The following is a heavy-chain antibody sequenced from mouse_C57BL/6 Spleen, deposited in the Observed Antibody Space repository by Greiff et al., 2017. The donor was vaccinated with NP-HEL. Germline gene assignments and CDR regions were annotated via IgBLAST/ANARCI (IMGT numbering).Heavy chain of an antibody. Sequence: QVQLQQSGAELVRPGASVKLSCKASGYTFTGYCINWVKQRPGQGLEWIAGIYPGSGYTYYNEKFKGKATLTADTSSSTAYMQLSSLTSEDSAVYFGDYGSRSWFAYWGQGTLVTVSA. V-gene: IGHV1-76*01. CDR1: GYTFTGYC. CDR2: IYPGSGYT. J-gene: IGHJ3*01. CDR3: DYGSRSWFAY. D-gene: IGHD1-1*01.